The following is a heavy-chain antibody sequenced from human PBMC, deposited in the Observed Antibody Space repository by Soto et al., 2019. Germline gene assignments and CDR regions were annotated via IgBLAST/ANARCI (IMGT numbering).Heavy chain of an antibody. V-gene: IGHV1-3*01. CDR3: ARGSPVGGEDY. J-gene: IGHJ4*02. CDR1: GYTVTSYA. CDR2: INAGNGNT. Sequence: QVQLVQSGAEVKKPGASVKVSCKASGYTVTSYAMHWVRQATGKRLEWMGWINAGNGNTKYSQKFQGRVTITRDTSASTAYMELSSLRSEDTAVYYCARGSPVGGEDYWGQGTLVTVSS. D-gene: IGHD3-10*01.